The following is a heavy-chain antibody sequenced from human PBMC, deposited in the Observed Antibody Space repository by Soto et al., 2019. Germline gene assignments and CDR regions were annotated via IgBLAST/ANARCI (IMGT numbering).Heavy chain of an antibody. D-gene: IGHD5-18*01. CDR2: INPILGIA. CDR3: ARELHPFYYMDV. J-gene: IGHJ6*03. Sequence: ASVKVSCKASGYTFTGYYMHWVRQAPGQGLEWMGWINPILGIANYAQKFQGRVTITADKSTSTAYMELSSLRSEDTAVYYCARELHPFYYMDVWGIGTTVTVSS. CDR1: GYTFTGYY. V-gene: IGHV1-69*10.